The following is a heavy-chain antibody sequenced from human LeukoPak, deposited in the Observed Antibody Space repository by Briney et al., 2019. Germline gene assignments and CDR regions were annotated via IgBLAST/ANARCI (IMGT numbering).Heavy chain of an antibody. Sequence: ASVKVSCKASGYTFTSYGISWVRQAPGQGLEWMGWISAYNGNTNYAQKLQGRVTMTTDTSTSTAYMELRSLRSDDTAVYYCARERRSVFNHWFDPWGQGTLVTVSS. CDR3: ARERRSVFNHWFDP. CDR2: ISAYNGNT. J-gene: IGHJ5*02. V-gene: IGHV1-18*01. D-gene: IGHD2-21*01. CDR1: GYTFTSYG.